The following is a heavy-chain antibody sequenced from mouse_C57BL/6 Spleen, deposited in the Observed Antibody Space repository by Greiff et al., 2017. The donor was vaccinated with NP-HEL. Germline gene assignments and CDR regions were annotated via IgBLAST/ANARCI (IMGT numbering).Heavy chain of an antibody. CDR2: IDPETGGT. D-gene: IGHD1-1*01. J-gene: IGHJ3*01. CDR1: GYTFTDYE. CDR3: TLIYYYGSSYACFAY. Sequence: QVQLQQSGAELVRPGASVTLSCKASGYTFTDYEMHWVKQTPVHGLEWIGAIDPETGGTAYNQKFKGKAILTADKSSSTAYMELRSLTSEDSAVYYCTLIYYYGSSYACFAYWGQGTLVTVSA. V-gene: IGHV1-15*01.